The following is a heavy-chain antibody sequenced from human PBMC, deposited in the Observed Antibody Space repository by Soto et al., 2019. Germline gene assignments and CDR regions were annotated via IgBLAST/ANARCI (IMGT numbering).Heavy chain of an antibody. D-gene: IGHD3-22*01. Sequence: EVQLVESGGDLVQPGGSLRLSCVASGFALSSFWMTWVRQAPGKGLEWVAKIKGDGSEQNYVDSVRGRFTISRDSAKNSVYLQMNSLRVDDTAVSYCTRNQVKADYWGQGTLVTVSS. CDR3: TRNQVKADY. CDR2: IKGDGSEQ. V-gene: IGHV3-7*01. CDR1: GFALSSFW. J-gene: IGHJ4*02.